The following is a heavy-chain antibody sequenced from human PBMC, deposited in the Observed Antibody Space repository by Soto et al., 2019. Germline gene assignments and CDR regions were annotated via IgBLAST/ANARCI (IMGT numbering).Heavy chain of an antibody. CDR1: GGAISGYY. J-gene: IGHJ5*02. CDR2: IYSSGGT. D-gene: IGHD3-3*01. CDR3: ARGQRFSDSFDP. Sequence: PSETLSLTCTVSGGAISGYYWTWIRQPAGKGLEWIGRIYSSGGTKYNPSLKSRVDMSLDMSKNQFSLRLNSVTAADTAVYYCARGQRFSDSFDPWGQGTLDTVSS. V-gene: IGHV4-4*07.